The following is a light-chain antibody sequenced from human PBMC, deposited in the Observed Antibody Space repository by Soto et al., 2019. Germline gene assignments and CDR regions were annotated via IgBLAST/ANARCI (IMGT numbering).Light chain of an antibody. V-gene: IGKV3-15*01. CDR2: GAS. J-gene: IGKJ1*01. CDR3: QHWVT. Sequence: EIVMTQSPATLSVSPGERATLSCRASQSVSSNLAWYQQKPGQAPRLLIHGASTRATGIPARFSGIGSGTEFTLTISSLQSEDFAVYYCQHWVTFGQGTKVEIK. CDR1: QSVSSN.